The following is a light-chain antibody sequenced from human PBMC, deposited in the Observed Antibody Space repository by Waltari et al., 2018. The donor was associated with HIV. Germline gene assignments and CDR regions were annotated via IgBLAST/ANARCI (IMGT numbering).Light chain of an antibody. J-gene: IGKJ5*01. CDR1: KSVRTY. CDR3: QQSFSTVT. CDR2: ATP. V-gene: IGKV1-39*01. Sequence: DILLTQSPSSLSASVGDSVTITCRTSKSVRTYLNWYQQKSWKAPILLLSATPTRPPGVASRFTGTGSWTEFTLTINRLQPEDFATYFCQQSFSTVTFGQGTRL.